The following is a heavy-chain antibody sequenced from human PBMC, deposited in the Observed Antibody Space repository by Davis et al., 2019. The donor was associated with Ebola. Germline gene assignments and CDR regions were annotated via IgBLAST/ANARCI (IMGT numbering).Heavy chain of an antibody. D-gene: IGHD6-6*01. CDR3: ARVVLVSSGSSSPLDY. V-gene: IGHV1-69*13. CDR2: IIPIFGTA. Sequence: SVKVSCKASGGTFSSYAISWVRQAPGQGLEWMGGIIPIFGTANYAQKFQGRVTITADESTSTAYMELSSLRSEDTAVYYCARVVLVSSGSSSPLDYWGQGTLVTVSS. CDR1: GGTFSSYA. J-gene: IGHJ4*02.